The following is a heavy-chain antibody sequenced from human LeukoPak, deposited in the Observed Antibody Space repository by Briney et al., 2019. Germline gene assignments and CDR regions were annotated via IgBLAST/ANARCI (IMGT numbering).Heavy chain of an antibody. CDR3: TTERGLTIFGVVIPKPNWFDP. D-gene: IGHD3-3*01. Sequence: GGSLRLSCAASGFTFSNAWMSWVRQAPGKGLEWVGRIKSKTDGGTTDYAAPVKGRFTISRDDSKNTLYLQMNSLRTEDTAVYYCTTERGLTIFGVVIPKPNWFDPWGQGTLVTVSS. CDR2: IKSKTDGGTT. J-gene: IGHJ5*02. CDR1: GFTFSNAW. V-gene: IGHV3-15*01.